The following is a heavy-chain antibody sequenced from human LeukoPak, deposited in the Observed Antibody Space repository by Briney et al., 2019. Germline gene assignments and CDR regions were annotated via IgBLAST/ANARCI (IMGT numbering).Heavy chain of an antibody. V-gene: IGHV1-2*02. Sequence: ASVKVPCKASGYTFTGYYMHWVRQAPGQGLEWMGWINPNSGGTNYAQKFQGRVTMTRDTSISTAYMELSRLRSDDTAVYYCARGYYDILTGYSYWGQGTLVTVSS. CDR1: GYTFTGYY. D-gene: IGHD3-9*01. CDR3: ARGYYDILTGYSY. CDR2: INPNSGGT. J-gene: IGHJ4*02.